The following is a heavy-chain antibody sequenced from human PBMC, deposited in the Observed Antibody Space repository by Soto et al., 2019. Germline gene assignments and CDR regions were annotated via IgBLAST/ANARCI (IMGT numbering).Heavy chain of an antibody. V-gene: IGHV1-46*03. CDR3: ARDGSGSTNYYFYYMDV. CDR2: INPSGGIT. D-gene: IGHD3-10*01. CDR1: GYTFTSYY. J-gene: IGHJ6*03. Sequence: QVQLVQSGAEVKKPGASVKVSCKASGYTFTSYYIHWVRQAPGQGLEWMGIINPSGGITTYAQKFQGRVTMSRDTSTSTVNMELSSLRCEDTAVYYCARDGSGSTNYYFYYMDVWGKGTTVTVSS.